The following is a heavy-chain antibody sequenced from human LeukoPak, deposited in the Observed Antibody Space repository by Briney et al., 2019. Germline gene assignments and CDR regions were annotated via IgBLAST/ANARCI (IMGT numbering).Heavy chain of an antibody. CDR1: GFTFSDYY. CDR2: ICSSGSTI. D-gene: IGHD2-8*01. J-gene: IGHJ4*02. Sequence: GGSLRLSCAASGFTFSDYYMSWIRQAPGKGLEWVSYICSSGSTIYYADSVKGRFTTFRDNDKNSMYLQMNSMRAEDTAVYYCARDFLPYATPTAFDYWGQGTLVTVSS. CDR3: ARDFLPYATPTAFDY. V-gene: IGHV3-11*01.